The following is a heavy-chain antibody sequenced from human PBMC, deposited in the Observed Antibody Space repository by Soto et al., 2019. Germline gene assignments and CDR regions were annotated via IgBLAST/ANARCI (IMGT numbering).Heavy chain of an antibody. V-gene: IGHV3-66*01. J-gene: IGHJ3*02. Sequence: PGGSRRLSCPASGFIVSETYVNSARQAPGKGLEWVSVISNRGDTHYADSVRGRFSLSRDISDNTLHLQMNNLRVEDTAVYYCAREPRYCRGGSCSITGDAYDIWGQGTMVTVSS. D-gene: IGHD2-15*01. CDR1: GFIVSETY. CDR3: AREPRYCRGGSCSITGDAYDI. CDR2: ISNRGDT.